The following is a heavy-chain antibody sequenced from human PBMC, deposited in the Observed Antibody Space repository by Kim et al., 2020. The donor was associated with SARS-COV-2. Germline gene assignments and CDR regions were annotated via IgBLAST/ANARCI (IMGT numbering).Heavy chain of an antibody. Sequence: GGSLRLSCAASGFTFSSYSMNWVRQAPGKGLEWVSSISSSSSYIYYADSVKGRFTISRDNAKNSLYLQMNSLRAEDTAVYYCARYLDMDTAMAHPVTAWLKVNYYYYYGMDVWGQGTTVTVSS. J-gene: IGHJ6*02. CDR3: ARYLDMDTAMAHPVTAWLKVNYYYYYGMDV. CDR2: ISSSSSYI. D-gene: IGHD5-18*01. CDR1: GFTFSSYS. V-gene: IGHV3-21*01.